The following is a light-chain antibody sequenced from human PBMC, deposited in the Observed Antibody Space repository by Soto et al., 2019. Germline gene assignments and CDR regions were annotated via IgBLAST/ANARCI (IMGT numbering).Light chain of an antibody. J-gene: IGKJ4*01. CDR3: QQRSNWPLT. CDR2: DAS. CDR1: RSVSSY. V-gene: IGKV3-11*01. Sequence: ENVLTQSPATPSFSSGEKDTPSRRASRSVSSYLAWYQQKPGQAPRLLIYDASNRATGIPARFSGSGSGTDFTLTISSLEPEDFAVYYCQQRSNWPLTFGGGTKVDIK.